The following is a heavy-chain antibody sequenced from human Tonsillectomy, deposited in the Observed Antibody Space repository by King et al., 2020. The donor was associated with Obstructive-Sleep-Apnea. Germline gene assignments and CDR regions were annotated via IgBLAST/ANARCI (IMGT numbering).Heavy chain of an antibody. CDR2: IYYSGST. D-gene: IGHD3-9*01. Sequence: QLPESGPGLVKPSETLSLTCTVSGGSISSYYWSWIRQPPGKGLEWIGYIYYSGSTNYNPSLKSRVTISVDTSKNQFSLKLSSVTAADTAVYYCARVSYDILTGYSLGWYFDLWGRGTLVTVSS. CDR1: GGSISSYY. V-gene: IGHV4-59*01. CDR3: ARVSYDILTGYSLGWYFDL. J-gene: IGHJ2*01.